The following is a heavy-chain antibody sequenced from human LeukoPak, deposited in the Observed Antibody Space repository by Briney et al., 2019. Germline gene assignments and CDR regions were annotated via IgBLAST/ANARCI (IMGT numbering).Heavy chain of an antibody. CDR2: IYYSGST. Sequence: SETLSLTCTVSGGSLSDNSYYWGWIRQPPGKGLEWIGTIYYSGSTHYNPSLNSRVSISIDTSKNQFFLKLNSVTATDSAVYYCARQGWFRGAIDDFWGQGTLVTVSS. D-gene: IGHD3-10*01. CDR1: GGSLSDNSYY. J-gene: IGHJ4*02. CDR3: ARQGWFRGAIDDF. V-gene: IGHV4-39*01.